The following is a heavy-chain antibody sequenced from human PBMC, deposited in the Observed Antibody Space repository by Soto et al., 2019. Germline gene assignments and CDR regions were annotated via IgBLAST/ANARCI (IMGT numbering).Heavy chain of an antibody. J-gene: IGHJ4*02. CDR3: TRGGPDAFCGGGRCYFDY. V-gene: IGHV3-9*01. CDR1: GFTFDDFA. CDR2: ITWNSNVI. Sequence: EVQLVESGGGLVQPGRSLRLSCAASGFTFDDFAMHWVRRVPGKGLEWVSSITWNSNVIGYADSVKGRFTISRDNAKNYLYLQMNSLRPEDTAFYYCTRGGPDAFCGGGRCYFDYWGQGTLVTVSS. D-gene: IGHD2-15*01.